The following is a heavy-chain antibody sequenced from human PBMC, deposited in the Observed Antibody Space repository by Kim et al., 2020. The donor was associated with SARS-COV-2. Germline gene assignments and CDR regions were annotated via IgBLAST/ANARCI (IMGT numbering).Heavy chain of an antibody. V-gene: IGHV1-2*06. CDR3: ARDRRWCDSYGYCPYSDFDY. J-gene: IGHJ4*02. D-gene: IGHD5-18*01. CDR2: INPNSGGT. CDR1: GYTFTGYY. Sequence: PSVKVSCKASGYTFTGYYMHWVRQAPGQGLEWMGRINPNSGGTNYAQKFQGRVTMTRDTSISTAYMELSRLRSDDTAVYYCARDRRWCDSYGYCPYSDFDYWGQGTLVTVSS.